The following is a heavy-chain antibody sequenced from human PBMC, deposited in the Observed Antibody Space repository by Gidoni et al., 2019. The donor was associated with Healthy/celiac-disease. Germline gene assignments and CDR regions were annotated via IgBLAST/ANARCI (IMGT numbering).Heavy chain of an antibody. CDR2: IKSKTEGGTT. J-gene: IGHJ3*02. CDR1: GFTFSNSW. CDR3: TTLLTYYYDRGHDAFDI. D-gene: IGHD3-22*01. Sequence: EVQLVESGGGLVKPGGSLRLSCASSGFTFSNSWMNWVRQAPGKGLEWVGRIKSKTEGGTTDYAAPVKGRFTISRDDSKNTLYLQMNSLKTEDTAVYYCTTLLTYYYDRGHDAFDIWGQGTMVTVSS. V-gene: IGHV3-15*07.